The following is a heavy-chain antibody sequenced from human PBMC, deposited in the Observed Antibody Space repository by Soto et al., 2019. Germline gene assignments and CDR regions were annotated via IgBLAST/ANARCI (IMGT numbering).Heavy chain of an antibody. V-gene: IGHV1-18*01. CDR2: ISAYNGNT. CDR1: GYTFTSYG. D-gene: IGHD1-1*01. J-gene: IGHJ4*02. CDR3: ARGQKLFQDGRFDY. Sequence: ASVKVSCKASGYTFTSYGITWVRQAPGQGLEWMGWISAYNGNTNYAQRLQVRVTMTTDTSTTTAYMELRSLRSDDTAVYYCARGQKLFQDGRFDYWGQGTLVTVSS.